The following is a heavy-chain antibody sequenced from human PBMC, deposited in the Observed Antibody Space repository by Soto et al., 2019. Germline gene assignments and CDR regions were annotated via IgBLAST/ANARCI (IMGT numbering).Heavy chain of an antibody. V-gene: IGHV1-69*01. J-gene: IGHJ5*02. D-gene: IGHD5-18*01. CDR2: LIPVLVTT. Sequence: QLQLLQSGAEVKKPGSSVKVSCKASGGTLSTYAVTWVRQAPGQGLEWMGGLIPVLVTTTYAPKFQDRVTITAAESTTTAYWEVNNLRFEDTAVYYCARVVTALVTAGWLETWGQRPQVTVAS. CDR1: GGTLSTYA. CDR3: ARVVTALVTAGWLET.